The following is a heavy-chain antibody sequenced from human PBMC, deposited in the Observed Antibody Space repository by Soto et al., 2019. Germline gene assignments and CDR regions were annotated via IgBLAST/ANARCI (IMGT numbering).Heavy chain of an antibody. CDR3: ASALYHYHSSGNQYFQH. Sequence: PGGSLRLSCGASGFTFRSYAMHWVRQAPGKGLEWVAVISYDGSNKYYADSVKGRFTISRDNSKNTLSLQMTSLRAEDPAVYYCASALYHYHSSGNQYFQHWGQGTLVTGSS. J-gene: IGHJ1*01. D-gene: IGHD3-22*01. V-gene: IGHV3-30-3*01. CDR2: ISYDGSNK. CDR1: GFTFRSYA.